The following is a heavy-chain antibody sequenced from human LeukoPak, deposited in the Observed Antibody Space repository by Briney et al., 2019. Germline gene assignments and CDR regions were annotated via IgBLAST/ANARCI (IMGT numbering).Heavy chain of an antibody. CDR1: GGSISNFY. CDR3: ARGRYGSGSYYLDY. D-gene: IGHD3-10*01. J-gene: IGHJ4*02. CDR2: IYTSGST. Sequence: SETLSLTCTVSGGSISNFYWSWIRQPAGKGLEWIGRIYTSGSTNYNPSLKSRVTMSVDTSKNQFSLKLTSVTAADTAVYYCARGRYGSGSYYLDYWGQGTLVTVSS. V-gene: IGHV4-4*07.